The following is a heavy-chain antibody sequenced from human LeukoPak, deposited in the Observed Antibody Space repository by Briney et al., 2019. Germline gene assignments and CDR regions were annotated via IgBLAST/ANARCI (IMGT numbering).Heavy chain of an antibody. Sequence: SETLSLTCTVSGGSISSSSYYWGWIRQPPGKGLEWIGYIYYSGSTNYNPSLKSRVTISVDTSKNQFSLKLSSVTAADTAVYYCARGAAAGMSLDYWGQGTLVTVSS. CDR1: GGSISSSSYY. CDR2: IYYSGST. CDR3: ARGAAAGMSLDY. V-gene: IGHV4-61*05. J-gene: IGHJ4*02. D-gene: IGHD6-13*01.